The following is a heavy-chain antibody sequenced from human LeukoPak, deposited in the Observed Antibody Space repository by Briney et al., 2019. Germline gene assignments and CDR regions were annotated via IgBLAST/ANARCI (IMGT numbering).Heavy chain of an antibody. CDR2: ISSSSSTI. Sequence: GGSLRLSCAASGFTFSSYSMNWVRQAPGKGLEWVSYISSSSSTIYYADSVKGRFTISRDNAKNSLYLQMNSLRAEDTAVYYCARDFSWTYYYDSSGYSPDYWGQGTLVTVSS. V-gene: IGHV3-48*01. D-gene: IGHD3-22*01. J-gene: IGHJ4*02. CDR1: GFTFSSYS. CDR3: ARDFSWTYYYDSSGYSPDY.